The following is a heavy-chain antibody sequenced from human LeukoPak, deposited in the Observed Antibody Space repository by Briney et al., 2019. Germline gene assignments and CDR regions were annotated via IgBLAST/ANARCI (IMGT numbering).Heavy chain of an antibody. D-gene: IGHD6-19*01. V-gene: IGHV4-39*01. CDR2: IYYSGST. J-gene: IGHJ4*02. Sequence: SETLSLTCTVSGGSISSSSYYWGWIRQPPGKGLEWTGSIYYSGSTYYNPSLKSRVTISVDTSKNQFSLKLSSVTAADTAVYYCARHAGGDREQWLEPVYYFDYWGQGTLVTVSS. CDR1: GGSISSSSYY. CDR3: ARHAGGDREQWLEPVYYFDY.